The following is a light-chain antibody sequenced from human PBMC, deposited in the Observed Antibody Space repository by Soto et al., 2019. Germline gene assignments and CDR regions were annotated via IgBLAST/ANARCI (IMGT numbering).Light chain of an antibody. V-gene: IGKV1-39*01. J-gene: IGKJ4*01. CDR2: AAS. Sequence: DLQMTQSPSSLSASVGYRVTITCRASQNIGDYLNWYQHRPGKAPKLLIYAASVLQDGVTSRFRGSGSGTDFTLTISRLQPEDFATYYCQQIFIPTLTFGGGTKVEI. CDR1: QNIGDY. CDR3: QQIFIPTLT.